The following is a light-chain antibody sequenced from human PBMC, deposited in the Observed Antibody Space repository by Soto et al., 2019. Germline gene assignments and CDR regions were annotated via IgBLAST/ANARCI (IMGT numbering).Light chain of an antibody. CDR1: QTISSW. Sequence: DIQMTQSPSTLSASVGDRVPITCRASQTISSWLAWYQQKPGKAPKLLIYDVSSLESGVPSRFSGSGSGTEFTLTISSLQPDDSATYYCQQYNTFWTFGQGTKVDIK. CDR3: QQYNTFWT. V-gene: IGKV1-5*01. J-gene: IGKJ1*01. CDR2: DVS.